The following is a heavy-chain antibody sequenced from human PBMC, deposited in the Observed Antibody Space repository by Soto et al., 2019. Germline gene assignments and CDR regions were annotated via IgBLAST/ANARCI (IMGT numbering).Heavy chain of an antibody. D-gene: IGHD2-8*01. V-gene: IGHV3-64*01. CDR1: GFTFSSYA. Sequence: GGSLRLSCAASGFTFSSYAMHWVRQAPGKGLEYVSAISSNGGSTYYANSVKGRFTISRDNSKNTLYLQMGSLRAEDMAVYYCARDLAGNSNGVRGPFDSWGQGTLVTVSS. CDR2: ISSNGGST. J-gene: IGHJ5*01. CDR3: ARDLAGNSNGVRGPFDS.